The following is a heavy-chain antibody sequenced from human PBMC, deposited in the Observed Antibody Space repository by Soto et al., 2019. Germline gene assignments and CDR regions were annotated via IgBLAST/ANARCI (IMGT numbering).Heavy chain of an antibody. V-gene: IGHV3-23*01. CDR2: ITGSGGST. CDR3: AKGTYNSGWS. Sequence: EVQLLESGGGLVQPGGSLRLSCAASGFAFSSYAMSWVRQAPGKGLEWVSGITGSGGSTYYADSVKGRFSISRDNSKNTLYLQMNSLRADDTAIYYCAKGTYNSGWSWGQGTLVTVSS. J-gene: IGHJ5*02. D-gene: IGHD6-19*01. CDR1: GFAFSSYA.